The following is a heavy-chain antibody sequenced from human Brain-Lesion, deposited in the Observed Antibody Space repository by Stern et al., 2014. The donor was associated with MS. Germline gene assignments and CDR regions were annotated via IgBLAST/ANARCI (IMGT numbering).Heavy chain of an antibody. CDR1: GGTFGTYP. D-gene: IGHD5-18*01. V-gene: IGHV1-69*06. CDR2: IIPIFGSP. CDR3: AKDGPALVTNWFDP. J-gene: IGHJ5*02. Sequence: VHLVESGPEAKKPGSSVQASCKASGGTFGTYPITWLRQAPGHGLEWMGRIIPIFGSPNYAQKFQGRVTITADRSTTTVYMKLSSLKSDDAAVYYCAKDGPALVTNWFDPWGRGTLVTVSS.